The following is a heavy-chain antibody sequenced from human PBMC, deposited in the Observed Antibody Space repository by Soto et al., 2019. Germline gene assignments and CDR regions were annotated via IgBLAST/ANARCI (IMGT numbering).Heavy chain of an antibody. CDR1: GGSISSYY. CDR2: IYYSGST. D-gene: IGHD3-22*01. CDR3: ATGSDSRGYSNHAFDI. Sequence: SETLSLTCTVSGGSISSYYWSWIRQPPGKGLEWIGYIYYSGSTNYNPSLKSRVTISVDTSKNQFSLKLSSVTAADTAVYYCATGSDSRGYSNHAFDIWGQGTMVTVSS. J-gene: IGHJ3*02. V-gene: IGHV4-59*01.